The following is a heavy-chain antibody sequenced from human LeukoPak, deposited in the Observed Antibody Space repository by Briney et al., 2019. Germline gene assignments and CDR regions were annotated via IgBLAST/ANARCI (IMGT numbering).Heavy chain of an antibody. CDR3: AREDTTVVTPLAFYYYYYMDV. CDR2: ISYDGSNK. CDR1: GFTFSSYA. D-gene: IGHD4-23*01. J-gene: IGHJ6*03. Sequence: PGGSLRLSCAASGFTFSSYAMHWVRQAPGKGLEWVAVISYDGSNKYYADSVKGRFTISRDNSKNTLYLQMNSLRAEDTAVYYCAREDTTVVTPLAFYYYYYMDVWGKGTTVTVSS. V-gene: IGHV3-30*04.